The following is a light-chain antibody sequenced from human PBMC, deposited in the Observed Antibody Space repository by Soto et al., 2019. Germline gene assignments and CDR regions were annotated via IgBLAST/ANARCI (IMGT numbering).Light chain of an antibody. V-gene: IGLV2-14*01. Sequence: QSALTQPASVSGSPGQSITISCTGTSSDVGGFNYVSWYQQHPGKAPKLIIYEVSNRPSGVSRRFSGSKSGNSASLTISGLPAEDEAEYYCSSRTISSPIYVFGTGTKLTVL. J-gene: IGLJ1*01. CDR1: SSDVGGFNY. CDR3: SSRTISSPIYV. CDR2: EVS.